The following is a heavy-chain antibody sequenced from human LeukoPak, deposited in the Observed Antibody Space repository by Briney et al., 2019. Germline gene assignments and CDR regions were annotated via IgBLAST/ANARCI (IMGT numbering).Heavy chain of an antibody. CDR1: GFTFSSYT. Sequence: KSGGSLRLSCVASGFTFSSYTMTWVRQAPGQGLEWVSSITRSSTYIYYADSVKGRFTISRDNANNSLYLHMNRLGGEDTAVYFCARDQTPIDYWGQGTLVTVSS. V-gene: IGHV3-21*01. J-gene: IGHJ4*02. CDR2: ITRSSTYI. CDR3: ARDQTPIDY.